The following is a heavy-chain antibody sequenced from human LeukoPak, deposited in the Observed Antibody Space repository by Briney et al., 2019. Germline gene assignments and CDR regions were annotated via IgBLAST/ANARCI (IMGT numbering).Heavy chain of an antibody. D-gene: IGHD6-13*01. CDR2: IYPGDSDT. V-gene: IGHV5-51*01. J-gene: IGHJ6*03. Sequence: GESLKISCKGSGYSFTSYWIAWVRQMPGKGLEWMGIIYPGDSDTRYSPSFQGQVTISADKSISTAYLQWSSLKASDTAKYYCARGSSSLFAFMDVWGKGTTVTVSS. CDR3: ARGSSSLFAFMDV. CDR1: GYSFTSYW.